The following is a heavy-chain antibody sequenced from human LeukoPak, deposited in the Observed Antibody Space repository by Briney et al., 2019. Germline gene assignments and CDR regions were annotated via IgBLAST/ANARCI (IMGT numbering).Heavy chain of an antibody. CDR3: ATTLNVATAGYF. D-gene: IGHD6-13*01. Sequence: GGSLRLSCGACEFTFSSYWMRWVRQAPGEGPEGVANVQQEGSEKYYLDSVKGRFTISRDNAKNSVYLQMNSLRAEETATYYCATTLNVATAGYFWGQGTVVTVSS. CDR1: EFTFSSYW. V-gene: IGHV3-7*01. J-gene: IGHJ4*02. CDR2: VQQEGSEK.